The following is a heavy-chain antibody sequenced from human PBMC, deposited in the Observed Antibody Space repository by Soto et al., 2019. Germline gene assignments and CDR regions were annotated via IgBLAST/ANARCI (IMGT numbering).Heavy chain of an antibody. D-gene: IGHD3-9*01. CDR3: ARDYYDILTGYLINNWFDP. J-gene: IGHJ5*02. V-gene: IGHV1-18*01. CDR2: ISAYNGNT. Sequence: ASVKVSCKASGYTFTIYGISWVRQAPGQGLEWMGWISAYNGNTNYAQKLQGRVTMTADTSTSTAYMELRSLRSDDTAVYYCARDYYDILTGYLINNWFDPWGQETLVTVSS. CDR1: GYTFTIYG.